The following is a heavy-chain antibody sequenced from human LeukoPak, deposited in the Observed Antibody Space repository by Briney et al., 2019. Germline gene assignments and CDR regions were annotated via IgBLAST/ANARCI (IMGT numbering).Heavy chain of an antibody. Sequence: GASVKVSCKASGYTFTSYAMNWVRQAPGQGLEWMGWINTNTGNPTYAQGFTGRFVFSLDTSVSTAYLQISSLKAEDTAVYYCARDLDNYDFWSGYDVWGKGTTVTVSS. CDR3: ARDLDNYDFWSGYDV. CDR2: INTNTGNP. V-gene: IGHV7-4-1*02. J-gene: IGHJ6*04. CDR1: GYTFTSYA. D-gene: IGHD3-3*01.